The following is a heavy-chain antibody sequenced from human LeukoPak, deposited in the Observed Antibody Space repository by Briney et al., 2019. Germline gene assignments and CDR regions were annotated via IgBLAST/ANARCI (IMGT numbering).Heavy chain of an antibody. Sequence: QPGGSLRLSCAASGFTFSSYAMSWVPQAPGKGLEWVSAISGSGGSTYYADSVKGRFTISRDNSKNTLYLQMNSLRAEDTAVYYCAKGRWPDYYDSSGHFDHWGQGTLVTVSS. D-gene: IGHD3-22*01. V-gene: IGHV3-23*01. CDR1: GFTFSSYA. CDR2: ISGSGGST. CDR3: AKGRWPDYYDSSGHFDH. J-gene: IGHJ4*02.